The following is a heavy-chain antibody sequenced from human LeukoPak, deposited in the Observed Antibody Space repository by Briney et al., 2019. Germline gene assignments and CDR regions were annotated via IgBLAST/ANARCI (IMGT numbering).Heavy chain of an antibody. CDR3: ARASYYYDSSGYPGYYFDY. V-gene: IGHV1-2*02. CDR1: GYTFTSYG. CDR2: INPNSGGT. D-gene: IGHD3-22*01. Sequence: ASVKVSCKASGYTFTSYGISWVRQAPGQGLEWMGWINPNSGGTNYAQKFQGRVTMTRDASISTAYMELSRLRSDDTAVYYCARASYYYDSSGYPGYYFDYWGQGTLVTVSS. J-gene: IGHJ4*02.